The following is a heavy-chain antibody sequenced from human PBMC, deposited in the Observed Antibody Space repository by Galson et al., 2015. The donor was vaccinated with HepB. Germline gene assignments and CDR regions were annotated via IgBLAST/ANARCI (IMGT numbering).Heavy chain of an antibody. CDR1: GFTFSAYA. D-gene: IGHD3-22*01. J-gene: IGHJ3*02. CDR2: ILYDGSNK. CDR3: ARRGVYYDSPVSFDI. Sequence: SLRLSCAASGFTFSAYAMHWVRQAPGKGLEWVAVILYDGSNKFHAESVKGRFTISRDNSKNTLYLQMNSLRAEDTAVYYCARRGVYYDSPVSFDIWGQGTMVTVSS. V-gene: IGHV3-30-3*01.